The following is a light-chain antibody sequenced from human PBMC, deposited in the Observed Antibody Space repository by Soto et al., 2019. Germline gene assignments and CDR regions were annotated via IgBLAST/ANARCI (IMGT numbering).Light chain of an antibody. CDR3: CSYAGSNTHV. Sequence: QSALTQPGSVSGSPGQSVTISCTGTSSDVGGYNFVSWFQQHPGKAPKLIIYDVSKRPSGVPHHFSGSKSGNTASLTISGLQAEDEADYFCCSYAGSNTHVFGTGTQLTVL. J-gene: IGLJ1*01. CDR1: SSDVGGYNF. CDR2: DVS. V-gene: IGLV2-11*01.